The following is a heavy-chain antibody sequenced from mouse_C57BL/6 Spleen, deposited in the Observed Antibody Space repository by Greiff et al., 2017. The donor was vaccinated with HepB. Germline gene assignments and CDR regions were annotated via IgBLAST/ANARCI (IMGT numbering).Heavy chain of an antibody. D-gene: IGHD2-3*01. J-gene: IGHJ1*03. Sequence: QVQLQQSGAELARPGASVKLSCKASGYTFTSYGISWVKQRTGQGLEWIGEIYPRSGNTYYNEKFKGKATLTADKSSSTAYMELRSLTSEDSAVYFCARWLLHYFDVWGTGTTVTVSS. V-gene: IGHV1-81*01. CDR2: IYPRSGNT. CDR3: ARWLLHYFDV. CDR1: GYTFTSYG.